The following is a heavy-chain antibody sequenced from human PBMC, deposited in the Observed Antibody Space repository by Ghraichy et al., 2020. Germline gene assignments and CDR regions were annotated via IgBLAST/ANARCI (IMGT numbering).Heavy chain of an antibody. Sequence: GSLRLSCAASGFTFSNYYMSWVRQVPGKGLEWVANIKEDESEKYYVDSVKGRFTISRDNAKNSLYLQMNSLRAEDTAVYYCARVATVTTSQYFQHWGQGTLVTVSS. CDR1: GFTFSNYY. V-gene: IGHV3-7*01. D-gene: IGHD4-17*01. J-gene: IGHJ1*01. CDR3: ARVATVTTSQYFQH. CDR2: IKEDESEK.